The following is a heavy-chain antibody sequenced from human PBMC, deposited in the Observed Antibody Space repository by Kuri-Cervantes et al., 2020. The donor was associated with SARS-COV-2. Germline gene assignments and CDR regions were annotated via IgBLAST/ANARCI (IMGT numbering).Heavy chain of an antibody. CDR3: ARAPLRCSGGSCYYSSRYYYFDY. Sequence: GESLKISCAASGFTFSSYWMHWVRQAPGKGLVWVSRINSDGSSTSYADSVKGRFTISRDNAKNTLYLQMNSLRAEDTAVYYCARAPLRCSGGSCYYSSRYYYFDYWGQGTLVTVSS. J-gene: IGHJ4*02. V-gene: IGHV3-74*01. CDR2: INSDGSST. CDR1: GFTFSSYW. D-gene: IGHD2-15*01.